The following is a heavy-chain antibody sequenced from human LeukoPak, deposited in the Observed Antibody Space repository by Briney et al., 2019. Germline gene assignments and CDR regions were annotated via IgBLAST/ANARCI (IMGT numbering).Heavy chain of an antibody. V-gene: IGHV3-74*01. D-gene: IGHD4-17*01. CDR3: ARWLTVTPFDY. CDR2: ISTDGSST. CDR1: GFTFSSYW. Sequence: PGGSLRLSCAGSGFTFSSYWIHWVRQATGRRLVWVSRISTDGSSTSYADSVRGRFTMSRDNAKNTLYLQMNSLRAEDTAVYYCARWLTVTPFDYWGQGTLVTVSS. J-gene: IGHJ4*02.